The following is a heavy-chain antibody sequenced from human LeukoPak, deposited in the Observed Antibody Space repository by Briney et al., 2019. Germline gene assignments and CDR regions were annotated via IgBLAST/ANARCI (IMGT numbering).Heavy chain of an antibody. Sequence: ASVKVSCKASGYTFTSYAMNWVRQTPGQGLEWMGWINTNTGNPTYAQGFTGRFVFSLDTSVSTAYLQISSLKAEDTAVYYCARERSAMVVYYYMDVWGKGTTVTVSS. CDR2: INTNTGNP. J-gene: IGHJ6*03. V-gene: IGHV7-4-1*02. CDR1: GYTFTSYA. D-gene: IGHD5-18*01. CDR3: ARERSAMVVYYYMDV.